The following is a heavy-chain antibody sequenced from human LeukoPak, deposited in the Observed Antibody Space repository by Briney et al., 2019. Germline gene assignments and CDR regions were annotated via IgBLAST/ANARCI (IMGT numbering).Heavy chain of an antibody. CDR3: ARGIRLRYFDWYTPDLDV. J-gene: IGHJ6*02. D-gene: IGHD3-9*01. Sequence: PGGSLRLSCAASGFTVSGNYMSWVRQAPGKGPEWVSVIYANGRTYYADSVKGRFTISRDNSKNTLYLQMNSLRAEDTAVYYCARGIRLRYFDWYTPDLDVWGQGTTVTVSS. V-gene: IGHV3-66*01. CDR2: IYANGRT. CDR1: GFTVSGNY.